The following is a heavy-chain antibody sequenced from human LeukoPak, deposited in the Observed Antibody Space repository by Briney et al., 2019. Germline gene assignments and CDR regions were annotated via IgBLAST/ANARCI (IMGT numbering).Heavy chain of an antibody. V-gene: IGHV4-61*02. D-gene: IGHD5-18*01. CDR2: IHIGGTT. CDR1: GGSINSGNFY. Sequence: PSETLSLTCTVSGGSINSGNFYWSWMRQPAGKGLEWIGRIHIGGTTTQNPSLKSRVTISIDTSKNQFSLKLTSVTAADTAVYYCGGNAYSYARKRGNDAFDIWGQGTMVTVSS. J-gene: IGHJ3*02. CDR3: GGNAYSYARKRGNDAFDI.